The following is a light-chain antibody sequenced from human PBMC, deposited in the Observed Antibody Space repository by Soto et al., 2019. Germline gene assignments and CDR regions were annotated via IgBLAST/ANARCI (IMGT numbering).Light chain of an antibody. CDR3: QQYNSYSSGT. CDR1: QNLNSW. V-gene: IGKV1-5*03. Sequence: DIQMTESPSTLSASVGDRVTITCRASQNLNSWLAWYQQKPGKAPKLLIYKASSLESGVPSRLSGSGSGTEFTPTINSLQPDDFAIYYCQQYNSYSSGTFGQGTKV. J-gene: IGKJ1*01. CDR2: KAS.